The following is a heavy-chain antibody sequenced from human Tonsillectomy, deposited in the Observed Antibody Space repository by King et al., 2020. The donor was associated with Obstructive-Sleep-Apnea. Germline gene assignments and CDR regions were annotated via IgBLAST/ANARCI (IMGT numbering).Heavy chain of an antibody. D-gene: IGHD3-9*01. CDR2: ISSSSSYI. Sequence: EVQLVESGGGLVKPGGSLRLSCAASGFTFSSYSMNWVRQAPGKGLEWVSSISSSSSYIYYADSVKGRFTISRDNAKNSLYLQMNSLRAEDTAVYYCARDSYYDILPGGGSDYGMDVWGQGTTVTVSS. V-gene: IGHV3-21*01. J-gene: IGHJ6*02. CDR1: GFTFSSYS. CDR3: ARDSYYDILPGGGSDYGMDV.